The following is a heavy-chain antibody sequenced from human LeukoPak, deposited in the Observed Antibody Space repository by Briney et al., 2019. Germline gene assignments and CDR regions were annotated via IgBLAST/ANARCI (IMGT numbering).Heavy chain of an antibody. CDR2: IKQDGSSK. J-gene: IGHJ5*02. CDR1: GFIFSNFW. CDR3: ATRIAAPQGGWFDP. Sequence: GGSLRLSCAASGFIFSNFWMSWVRQAPGKGLEWVANIKQDGSSKYYAASVKGRFTISRDNAENSLYLQMNSLRTEDTAVYYCATRIAAPQGGWFDPWGQGTLVTVSS. V-gene: IGHV3-7*01. D-gene: IGHD6-13*01.